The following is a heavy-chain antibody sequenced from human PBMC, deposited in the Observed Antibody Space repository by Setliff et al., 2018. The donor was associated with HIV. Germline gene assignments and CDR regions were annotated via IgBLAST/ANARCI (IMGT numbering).Heavy chain of an antibody. CDR2: IQSGGII. J-gene: IGHJ3*01. CDR3: AKLDYYDYSGSWARKSAIDF. Sequence: PGGSLRLSCAASGLTLSNSAMTWVRQKPGRGLEWVSLIQSGGIIYYADSVKGRFTISRDSSSNTLPLQMTSLRAEDTALYYCAKLDYYDYSGSWARKSAIDFWGRGTMVTVSS. D-gene: IGHD3-22*01. V-gene: IGHV3-23*01. CDR1: GLTLSNSA.